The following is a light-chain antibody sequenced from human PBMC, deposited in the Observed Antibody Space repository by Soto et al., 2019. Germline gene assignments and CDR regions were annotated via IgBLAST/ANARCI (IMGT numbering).Light chain of an antibody. CDR3: QQSGTSPIN. CDR2: GAS. V-gene: IGKV3-20*01. J-gene: IGKJ5*01. CDR1: QSIKNKF. Sequence: IVLTQSPGTLSWSAGERGTLSWRASQSIKNKFLAWYQQKHGQAPRPIMFGASSRSSGIPYRFSGSASGTDGTITVSRLQPEDGSVYDGQQSGTSPINFCQVTLLEIK.